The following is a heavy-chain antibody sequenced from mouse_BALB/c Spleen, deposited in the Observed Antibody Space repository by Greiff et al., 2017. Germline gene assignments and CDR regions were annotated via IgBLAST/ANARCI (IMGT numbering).Heavy chain of an antibody. CDR3: ARALTMITTKGYAMDY. V-gene: IGHV5-6-3*01. CDR2: INSNGGST. J-gene: IGHJ4*01. D-gene: IGHD2-4*01. Sequence: EVKVVESGGGLVQPGGSLKLSCAASGFTFSSYGMSWDRQTPDKRLELVATINSNGGSTYYPDSVKGRFTISRDNAKNTLYLQMSSLKSEDTAMYYCARALTMITTKGYAMDYWGQGTSVTVSS. CDR1: GFTFSSYG.